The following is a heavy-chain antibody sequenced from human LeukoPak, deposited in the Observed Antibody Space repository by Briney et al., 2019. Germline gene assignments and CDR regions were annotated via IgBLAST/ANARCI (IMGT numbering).Heavy chain of an antibody. CDR3: ASYGTDQRYCSSGSCYYAFDI. V-gene: IGHV3-23*01. CDR1: GFTFSSYA. D-gene: IGHD2-15*01. J-gene: IGHJ3*02. CDR2: ISGSGGST. Sequence: GGSLRLSCAASGFTFSSYAMSWVRQAPGKGLEWVSAISGSGGSTYYADSVKGRFTISRDNSKNTLYLQMNSLRAEDTAVYYCASYGTDQRYCSSGSCYYAFDIWGQGTMVTVSS.